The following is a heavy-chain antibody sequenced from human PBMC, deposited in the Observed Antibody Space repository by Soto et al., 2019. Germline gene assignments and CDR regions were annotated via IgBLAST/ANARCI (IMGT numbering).Heavy chain of an antibody. Sequence: GGSLRLSCAASGFTFSSYSMNWVRQAPGKGLEWISYISSSSSTIYYADSVKGRFTISRDNAKNSLYLQMNSLRAEDTAVYYCATGAVVVVAAIYYYFDYWGQGTLVTVSS. CDR3: ATGAVVVVAAIYYYFDY. V-gene: IGHV3-48*01. D-gene: IGHD2-15*01. J-gene: IGHJ4*02. CDR2: ISSSSSTI. CDR1: GFTFSSYS.